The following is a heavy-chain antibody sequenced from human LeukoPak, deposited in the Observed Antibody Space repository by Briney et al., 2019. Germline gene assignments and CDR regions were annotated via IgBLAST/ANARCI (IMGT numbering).Heavy chain of an antibody. CDR2: IIPIFGTA. J-gene: IGHJ4*02. V-gene: IGHV1-69*05. CDR1: GGTFSSYA. Sequence: SVKVSCEASGGTFSSYAISWVRQAPGQGLEWMGRIIPIFGTANYAQKVQGRVTITTGESTSTAYIELSSLRSEDTAVYYCATVVSSYGYDYWGQGTLVTVSS. CDR3: ATVVSSYGYDY. D-gene: IGHD5-18*01.